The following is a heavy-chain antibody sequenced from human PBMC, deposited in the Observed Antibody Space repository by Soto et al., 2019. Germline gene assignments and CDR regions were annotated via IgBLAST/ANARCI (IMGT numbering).Heavy chain of an antibody. CDR1: GGSFSGYY. CDR2: INHSGST. CDR3: ARGIITVTPNWFDP. V-gene: IGHV4-34*01. D-gene: IGHD4-17*01. J-gene: IGHJ5*02. Sequence: QVQLQQWGAGLLKPSETLSLTCAVYGGSFSGYYWSWIRQPPGKGLEWIGEINHSGSTNYNPSLKSRVTISVDSSKNQFSLKLSSVTAADTAVYYCARGIITVTPNWFDPWGQGTLVTVSS.